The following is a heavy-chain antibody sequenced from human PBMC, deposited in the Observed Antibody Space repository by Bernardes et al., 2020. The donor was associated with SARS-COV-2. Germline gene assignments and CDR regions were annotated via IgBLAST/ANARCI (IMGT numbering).Heavy chain of an antibody. D-gene: IGHD2-2*01. CDR1: GFTFSSYA. Sequence: GSSLKVLCAASGFTFSSYAMSWVRQAPGKGLEWVSAISGSGGSTYYADSVKGRFTISRDNSKNTLYLQMNSLRAEDTAVYYCAKDFCSSTSCTTYDAFDIWGQGTMVTVSS. J-gene: IGHJ3*02. CDR3: AKDFCSSTSCTTYDAFDI. V-gene: IGHV3-23*01. CDR2: ISGSGGST.